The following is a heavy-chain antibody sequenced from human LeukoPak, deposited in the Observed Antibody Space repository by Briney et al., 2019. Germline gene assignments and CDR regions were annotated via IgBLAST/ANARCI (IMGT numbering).Heavy chain of an antibody. J-gene: IGHJ4*02. D-gene: IGHD6-19*01. V-gene: IGHV3-48*01. Sequence: GGSLRLSCAASGFTFSSYSMNWVRQAPGKGLEWISYISSSSSITNYADSVRGRFAVSRDNAKNSLYLQMHSLRAEDTAVYYCARDFEAAGFDYWGQGTLVTVSS. CDR3: ARDFEAAGFDY. CDR2: ISSSSSIT. CDR1: GFTFSSYS.